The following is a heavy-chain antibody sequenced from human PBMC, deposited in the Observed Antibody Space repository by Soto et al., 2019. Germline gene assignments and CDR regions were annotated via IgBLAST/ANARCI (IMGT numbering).Heavy chain of an antibody. Sequence: QLQLQESGPGLVKPSETLSLTCTVSGASISSSSYYWGWIRQPPGKGLEWIGSIYYSGSTYYNPSLKSRVTISVDTSKNQFSLKLSSVTVADTAVYYCARSSSGYDDDAFDIWGQGTMVTVSS. V-gene: IGHV4-39*01. J-gene: IGHJ3*02. D-gene: IGHD3-22*01. CDR1: GASISSSSYY. CDR2: IYYSGST. CDR3: ARSSSGYDDDAFDI.